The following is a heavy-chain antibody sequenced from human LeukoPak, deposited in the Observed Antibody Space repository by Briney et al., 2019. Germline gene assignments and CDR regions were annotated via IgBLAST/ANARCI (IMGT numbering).Heavy chain of an antibody. CDR3: ARGTYYGSFDL. CDR2: ISGDGSTT. CDR1: GFTFSSYW. D-gene: IGHD4-17*01. V-gene: IGHV3-74*01. J-gene: IGHJ4*02. Sequence: GGSLRLSCAASGFTFSSYWMHWVRQAPGKGLVWVSRISGDGSTTGYADSVKGRFTISRDNAKNTLHLQMNSLRVEDTSVYYCARGTYYGSFDLWGQGTLVTVSS.